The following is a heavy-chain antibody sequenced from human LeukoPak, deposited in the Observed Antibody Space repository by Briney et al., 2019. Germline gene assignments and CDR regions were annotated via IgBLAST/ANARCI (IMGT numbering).Heavy chain of an antibody. CDR1: GGSIGGSNW. V-gene: IGHV4-4*02. CDR3: ARNYGDNNFDY. CDR2: IYHSGST. J-gene: IGHJ4*02. Sequence: SETLSLTCAVSGGSIGGSNWWTWVRQPPGKGPEWIGEIYHSGSTNYNPSLKSRVTISVDKSKNQFSLKLTSVTAADTAVYYCARNYGDNNFDYWGQGTLVTVSS. D-gene: IGHD4-17*01.